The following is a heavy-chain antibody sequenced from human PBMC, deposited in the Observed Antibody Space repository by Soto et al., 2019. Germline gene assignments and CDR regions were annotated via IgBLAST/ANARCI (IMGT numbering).Heavy chain of an antibody. CDR3: AKDLSAAGVDY. CDR1: GFTFSSYG. J-gene: IGHJ4*02. Sequence: QVQLVESGGGVVQPGRSLRLSCAASGFTFSSYGMHWVRQAPGKGLEWVAVISYDGSNKYYADSVKGRFTISRDNSKNTRYLQMNSLRAEDTAVYYCAKDLSAAGVDYWGQGTLVTVSS. D-gene: IGHD6-13*01. CDR2: ISYDGSNK. V-gene: IGHV3-30*18.